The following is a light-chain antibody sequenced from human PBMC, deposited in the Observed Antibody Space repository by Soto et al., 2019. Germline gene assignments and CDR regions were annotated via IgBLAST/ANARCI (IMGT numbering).Light chain of an antibody. Sequence: VLTRPASVSGSPGQSITISCTGTSSDVGSDNLVSWYQQHPGKAPKLMIYEGSKRPSGVSNRFSGSKSGNTASLTISGLQAEDEADYYCCSYAGSSTAIFGGGTKVTVL. CDR2: EGS. CDR1: SSDVGSDNL. CDR3: CSYAGSSTAI. V-gene: IGLV2-23*01. J-gene: IGLJ2*01.